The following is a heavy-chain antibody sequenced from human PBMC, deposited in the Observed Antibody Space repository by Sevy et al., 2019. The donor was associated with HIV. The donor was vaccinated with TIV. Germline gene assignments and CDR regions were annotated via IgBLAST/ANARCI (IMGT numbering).Heavy chain of an antibody. CDR3: AREGCTKPHDY. CDR2: LSFGCGEI. Sequence: GGSLRLSCAASGFTFSKCSMSWVRQPPGKGLEWVSTLSFGCGEINYADSVKGRFPISRDNSKSSVYLQMNNLRPEDTAVYYCAREGCTKPHDYWGQGTLVTVSS. J-gene: IGHJ4*02. CDR1: GFTFSKCS. D-gene: IGHD2-8*01. V-gene: IGHV3-23*01.